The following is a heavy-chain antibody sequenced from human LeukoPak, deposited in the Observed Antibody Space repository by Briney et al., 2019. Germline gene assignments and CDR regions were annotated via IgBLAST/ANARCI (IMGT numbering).Heavy chain of an antibody. V-gene: IGHV1-2*06. CDR3: ATGYCSSTSCLHMNWFDP. CDR1: GYTFTGYY. J-gene: IGHJ5*02. CDR2: INPNSGGT. Sequence: ASVKVSCKASGYTFTGYYMHWVRQAPGQGLEWMGRINPNSGGTNYAQKFQGRVTMTRDTSISTAYMELSRLRSDDTAVYYCATGYCSSTSCLHMNWFDPWGQGTLVTVSS. D-gene: IGHD2-2*01.